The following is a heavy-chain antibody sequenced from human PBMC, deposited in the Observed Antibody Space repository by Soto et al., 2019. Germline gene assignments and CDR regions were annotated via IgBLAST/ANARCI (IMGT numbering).Heavy chain of an antibody. V-gene: IGHV3-15*01. J-gene: IGHJ3*02. CDR2: IKRKIDGETI. D-gene: IGHD2-2*01. CDR1: GFTFSHVW. CDR3: ATEASSSSTNCPRACEI. Sequence: EVQLVESGGGLEKPGGSLRLSCAASGFTFSHVWMSWVRQAPGKGLEWVGRIKRKIDGETIDYAAPVKGRFTISRDDSKDSLYLQMNSLNTEGTAVYYCATEASSSSTNCPRACEIWGQGNVVTVSS.